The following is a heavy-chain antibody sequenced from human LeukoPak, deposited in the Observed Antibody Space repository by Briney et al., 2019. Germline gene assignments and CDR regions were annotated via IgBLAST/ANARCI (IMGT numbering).Heavy chain of an antibody. Sequence: GASVKVSCKTSGYTFTGYYMHCVRPAPQQGVEWIGRINPNSGATNYAQKFQGRVTMTRDTSINTAYMELRWLRSDGTAVYYCARGGPTTVTTFKYWGQGTLVTVSS. CDR2: INPNSGAT. CDR1: GYTFTGYY. J-gene: IGHJ4*02. V-gene: IGHV1-2*06. CDR3: ARGGPTTVTTFKY. D-gene: IGHD4-17*01.